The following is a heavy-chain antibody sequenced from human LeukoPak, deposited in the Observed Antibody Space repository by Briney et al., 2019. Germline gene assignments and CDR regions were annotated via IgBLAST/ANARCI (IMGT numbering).Heavy chain of an antibody. V-gene: IGHV1-18*01. CDR2: ISAYNGNT. D-gene: IGHD1-26*01. J-gene: IGHJ4*02. Sequence: ASVKVSCKASGYTFTSYGISWVRQAPGQGLEWMGWISAYNGNTKHAQKFQGRVTMTTDTSTSTAYMELRSLRSDDTAVYYCASVVGATILDYWGQGTLVTVSS. CDR3: ASVVGATILDY. CDR1: GYTFTSYG.